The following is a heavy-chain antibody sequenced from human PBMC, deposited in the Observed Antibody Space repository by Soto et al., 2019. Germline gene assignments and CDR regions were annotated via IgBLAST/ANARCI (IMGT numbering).Heavy chain of an antibody. D-gene: IGHD3-3*01. J-gene: IGHJ4*02. CDR2: ISAYNGNT. CDR1: GYTFTSYG. V-gene: IGHV1-18*04. CDR3: ASGANDFWSGYYGFDYFDY. Sequence: QVQLVQSGAEVKKPGASVKVSCKASGYTFTSYGISWVRQAPGQGLEWMGWISAYNGNTNYAQTLQGRVTMTTDTSTSTAYMELRSLGSDDTAVYYCASGANDFWSGYYGFDYFDYWGQGTLVTVSS.